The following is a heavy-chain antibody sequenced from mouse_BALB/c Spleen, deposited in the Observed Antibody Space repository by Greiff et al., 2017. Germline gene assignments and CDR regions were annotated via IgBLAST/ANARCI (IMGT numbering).Heavy chain of an antibody. CDR3: AREGYGSHYFDY. V-gene: IGHV5-9-4*01. J-gene: IGHJ2*01. CDR2: ISSGGSYT. D-gene: IGHD1-1*01. Sequence: DVKLVESGGGLVKPGGSLKLSCAASGFTFSSYAMSWVRQSPEKRLEWVAEISSGGSYTYYPDTVTGRFTISRDNAKNTLYLEMSSLRSEDTAMYYCAREGYGSHYFDYWGQGTTLTVSS. CDR1: GFTFSSYA.